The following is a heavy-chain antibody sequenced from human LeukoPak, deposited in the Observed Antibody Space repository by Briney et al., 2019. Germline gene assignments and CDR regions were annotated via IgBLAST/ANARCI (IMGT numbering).Heavy chain of an antibody. V-gene: IGHV4-34*01. CDR3: ARGPIVLRVYAILGTRPYFDY. CDR1: GGSFSGYY. D-gene: IGHD2-8*01. CDR2: INHSGST. J-gene: IGHJ4*02. Sequence: PSETLSLTCAVYGGSFSGYYWSWIRQPPGKGLEWIGEINHSGSTNYNPSLKSRVTISVDTSKNQFSLKLSSVTAADTAVYFCARGPIVLRVYAILGTRPYFDYWGQGTLVTVSS.